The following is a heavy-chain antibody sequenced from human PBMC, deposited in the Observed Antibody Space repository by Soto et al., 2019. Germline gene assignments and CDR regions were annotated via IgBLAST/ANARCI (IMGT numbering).Heavy chain of an antibody. CDR2: ISAFNGKT. J-gene: IGHJ4*01. CDR3: ARDRVPKSSGFFPFDY. D-gene: IGHD3-22*01. Sequence: QIQLVQSGAEVKKPGASVKVSCKASGYTFNIYGINWVRQAPGQGLEWMGWISAFNGKTNYAQNVQGRVTMTTDTSKSTDYVELRSLESDDTAVYYCARDRVPKSSGFFPFDYWGHGTLVTVSS. V-gene: IGHV1-18*01. CDR1: GYTFNIYG.